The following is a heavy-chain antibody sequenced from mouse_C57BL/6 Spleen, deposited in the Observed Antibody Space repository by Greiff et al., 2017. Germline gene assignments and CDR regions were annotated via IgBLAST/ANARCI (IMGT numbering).Heavy chain of an antibody. CDR2: IDPEDGDT. J-gene: IGHJ3*01. CDR1: GLNIKDYY. D-gene: IGHD1-1*01. V-gene: IGHV14-1*01. Sequence: EVQLQESGAELVRPGASVKLSCTASGLNIKDYYMHWVKQRPEQGLEWIGRIDPEDGDTEYDPKFQGKATMTADTSSNTAYLQLSSLTSEDTAVYYCTTQYYYGSSSFAYWGQGTLVTVSA. CDR3: TTQYYYGSSSFAY.